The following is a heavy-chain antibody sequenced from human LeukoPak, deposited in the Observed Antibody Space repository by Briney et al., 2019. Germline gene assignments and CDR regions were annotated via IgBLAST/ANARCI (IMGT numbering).Heavy chain of an antibody. D-gene: IGHD3-16*01. V-gene: IGHV3-7*01. Sequence: PGGSLRLSCAASGFTFSSYAMNWVRQAPGKGLEWVANIKQDGSEKFYVDSVKGRFTISRDNAKNSLYLQMNSLRPDDTAVYYCAGYGYWGQGTLVTVSS. J-gene: IGHJ4*02. CDR1: GFTFSSYA. CDR3: AGYGY. CDR2: IKQDGSEK.